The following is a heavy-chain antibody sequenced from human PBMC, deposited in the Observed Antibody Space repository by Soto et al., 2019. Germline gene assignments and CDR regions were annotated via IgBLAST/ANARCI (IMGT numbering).Heavy chain of an antibody. CDR3: ARGAGIAADGRVYYYGIDV. D-gene: IGHD6-13*01. V-gene: IGHV1-69*12. CDR2: LIPMCGTA. Sequence: QGQLVQSGAEVKKPGSSVKVSCQASGGTFSSDAISWVRQSPGQGLERIGELIPMCGTANYAQKFQDKVKITADESPSTAYMGLSSLQSEEPAVYYCARGAGIAADGRVYYYGIDVWGQGTTGTVSS. J-gene: IGHJ6*02. CDR1: GGTFSSDA.